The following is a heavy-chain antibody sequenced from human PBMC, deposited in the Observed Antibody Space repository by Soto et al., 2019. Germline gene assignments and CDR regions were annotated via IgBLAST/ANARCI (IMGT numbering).Heavy chain of an antibody. CDR3: ARGRYGDY. J-gene: IGHJ4*02. D-gene: IGHD1-1*01. CDR2: ISAHNGNT. CDR1: GYTFTSYG. Sequence: QVHLVESGAEVNKPGASVKVSCKASGYTFTSYGITWVRQAPGQGLEWMGWISAHNGNTDYAQNLQGRVNVTRDTSTSTASMELRSLISDDTAVYYCARGRYGDYWGQGALVTVSS. V-gene: IGHV1-18*01.